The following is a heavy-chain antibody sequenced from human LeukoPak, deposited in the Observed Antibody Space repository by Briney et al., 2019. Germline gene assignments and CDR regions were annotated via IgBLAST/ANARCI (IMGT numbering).Heavy chain of an antibody. J-gene: IGHJ4*02. D-gene: IGHD3-10*01. V-gene: IGHV4-30-2*01. CDR3: ARGGVWFGEPALDY. Sequence: SETLSLTCTVSGGSISSGGYYWSWIRQPPGKGLEWIGYIYHSGSTYYNPSLKSRVTISVDTSKNQFSLKLSSVTAADTAVYYCARGGVWFGEPALDYWGQGTLVTVSS. CDR2: IYHSGST. CDR1: GGSISSGGYY.